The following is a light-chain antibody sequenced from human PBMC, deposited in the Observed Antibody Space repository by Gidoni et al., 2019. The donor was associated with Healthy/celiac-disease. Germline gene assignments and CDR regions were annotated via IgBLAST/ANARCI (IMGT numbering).Light chain of an antibody. CDR3: QQSYRHPAT. CDR2: AAS. CDR1: QSISSY. J-gene: IGKJ4*01. V-gene: IGKV1-39*01. Sequence: DIQMTQSPSSLSASVGDRVTITCRASQSISSYLNWYQQKPGKAPKLLIYAASSLQSGVPSRFSGSGSGTDFTLTISSLQPEDFATYYCQQSYRHPATFGGGTKVEIK.